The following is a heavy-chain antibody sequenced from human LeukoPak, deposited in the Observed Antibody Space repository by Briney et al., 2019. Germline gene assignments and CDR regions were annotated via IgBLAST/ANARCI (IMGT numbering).Heavy chain of an antibody. V-gene: IGHV3-30*02. J-gene: IGHJ4*02. D-gene: IGHD2-15*01. CDR1: GFTFSSYG. CDR2: IRYDGSNK. Sequence: GGSLRLSCAASGFTFSSYGMHWVRQAPGKGLEWVAFIRYDGSNKYYADSVKGRFTISRDNSKNTLYLQMNSLRAEDTAVYYCAKDRGYCSGGSCYSRPVGYWGLGTLVTVSS. CDR3: AKDRGYCSGGSCYSRPVGY.